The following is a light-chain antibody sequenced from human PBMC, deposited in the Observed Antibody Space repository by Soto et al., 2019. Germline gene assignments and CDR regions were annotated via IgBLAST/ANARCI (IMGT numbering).Light chain of an antibody. V-gene: IGKV3-20*01. CDR1: ERIYSAY. J-gene: IGKJ5*01. CDR2: GTS. Sequence: EVVLTQSPGTLSFSRGERATLSCRSSERIYSAYLGWYQQKPGQAPRLLIYGTSSRATGIPDRFSGSGSGTDFTLTISRLEPEDFAVYYCQKYGNSPITFGQGTRLEIK. CDR3: QKYGNSPIT.